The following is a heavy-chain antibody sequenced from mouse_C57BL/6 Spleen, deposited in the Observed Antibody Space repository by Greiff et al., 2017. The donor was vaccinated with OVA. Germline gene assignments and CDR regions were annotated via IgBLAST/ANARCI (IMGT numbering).Heavy chain of an antibody. Sequence: EVMLVESEGGLVQPGSSMKLSCTASGFTFSDYYMAWVRQVPEKGLEWVANINYDGSSTYYLDSLKSRFIISRDNAKNILYLQMSSLKSEDTATYYCARERGSLYAMDYWGQGTSVTVSS. CDR1: GFTFSDYY. CDR3: ARERGSLYAMDY. J-gene: IGHJ4*01. V-gene: IGHV5-16*01. D-gene: IGHD6-2*01. CDR2: INYDGSST.